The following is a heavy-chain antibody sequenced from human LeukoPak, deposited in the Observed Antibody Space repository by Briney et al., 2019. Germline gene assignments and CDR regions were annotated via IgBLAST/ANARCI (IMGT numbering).Heavy chain of an antibody. V-gene: IGHV4-34*01. CDR3: ARAPRGVLAFDI. CDR1: GGSFSGYY. D-gene: IGHD1-26*01. Sequence: SSETLSLTCAVYGGSFSGYYWSWIRQPPGKGLEWIGEINHSGSTNYNPSLKSRVTISVGRSKNQFSLKLSSVTAADTAVYYCARAPRGVLAFDIWGQGTMVTVSS. CDR2: INHSGST. J-gene: IGHJ3*02.